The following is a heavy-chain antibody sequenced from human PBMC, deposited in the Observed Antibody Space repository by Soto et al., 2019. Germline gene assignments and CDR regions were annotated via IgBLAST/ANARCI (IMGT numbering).Heavy chain of an antibody. V-gene: IGHV4-34*01. Sequence: PSETLSLTCVVSGGSLSDYFWSWIRQPPGMALEWIGEINHLGSINYNPSLKSRVTMSVDTSKNQFSLTLNSVTAADTATYYCARGSKSHCAYFYYMDVWGQGTTVTVSS. CDR2: INHLGSI. J-gene: IGHJ6*03. CDR3: ARGSKSHCAYFYYMDV. D-gene: IGHD2-21*02. CDR1: GGSLSDYF.